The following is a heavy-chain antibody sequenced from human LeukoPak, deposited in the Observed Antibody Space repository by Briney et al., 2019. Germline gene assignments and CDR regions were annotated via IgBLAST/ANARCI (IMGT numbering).Heavy chain of an antibody. J-gene: IGHJ4*02. Sequence: PSETLSLTCTVSGGSISSSSYYWGWIRQPPGKGLEWIGSIHYSGSTNYNPSLKSRVTMSVDTSKNQFSLKLSSVTAADTAVYYCATIAVAGHFWGQGTLVTVSS. V-gene: IGHV4-39*07. CDR3: ATIAVAGHF. CDR1: GGSISSSSYY. D-gene: IGHD6-19*01. CDR2: IHYSGST.